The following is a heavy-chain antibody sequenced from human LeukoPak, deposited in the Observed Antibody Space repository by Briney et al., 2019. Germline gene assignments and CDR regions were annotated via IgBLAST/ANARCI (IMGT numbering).Heavy chain of an antibody. Sequence: SGTLSLTRTVSVGSISSGGYCCSWIRHPPGKGLEWIGYIYHRGRTYYNPSLKSRVTISVDRSKSQFSRKLSSVTAADTGVNYCARGGEWNYDIPGSFDYWGQGTLVTVSS. V-gene: IGHV4-30-2*01. D-gene: IGHD1-7*01. J-gene: IGHJ4*02. CDR1: VGSISSGGYC. CDR2: IYHRGRT. CDR3: ARGGEWNYDIPGSFDY.